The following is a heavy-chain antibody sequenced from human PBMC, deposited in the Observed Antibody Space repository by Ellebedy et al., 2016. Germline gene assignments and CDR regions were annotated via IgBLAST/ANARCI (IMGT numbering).Heavy chain of an antibody. CDR2: IIPIFGTA. Sequence: SVKVSXXASGGTFSSYAISWVRQAPGQGLEWMGGIIPIFGTANYAQKFQGRVTITADESTSTAYMELSSLRSEDTAVYYCARGGHYYDSSGYYYVDVWGKGTTVTVSS. J-gene: IGHJ6*03. D-gene: IGHD3-22*01. CDR1: GGTFSSYA. V-gene: IGHV1-69*13. CDR3: ARGGHYYDSSGYYYVDV.